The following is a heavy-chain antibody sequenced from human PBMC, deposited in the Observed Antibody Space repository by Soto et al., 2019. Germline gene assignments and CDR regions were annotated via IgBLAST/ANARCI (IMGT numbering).Heavy chain of an antibody. D-gene: IGHD3-9*01. CDR2: ITPNSGYT. CDR1: GYKFSSYA. Sequence: QLQLMQSGGEARNPGASVKVSCEASGYKFSSYAISWLRQAPGQGLEWMGLITPNSGYTNYAQKFQGRLTLTTDIPSSTAYMELTSLTYDDTAMYYCAMSYDTGFDPWGQGTLVSVS. V-gene: IGHV1-18*01. CDR3: AMSYDTGFDP. J-gene: IGHJ5*02.